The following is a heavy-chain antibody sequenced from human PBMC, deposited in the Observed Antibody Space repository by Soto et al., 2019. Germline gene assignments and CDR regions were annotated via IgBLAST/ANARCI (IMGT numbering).Heavy chain of an antibody. Sequence: GASVKVSCKASGYTFTGYYMHWVRQAPGQGLEWMGWINPNSGGTNYAQKFQGRVTMTRDTSISTAYMELSRLRSDDTAVYYCARVSHCSSTSCYPGGFDYWGQGTLVTVS. CDR1: GYTFTGYY. V-gene: IGHV1-2*02. CDR3: ARVSHCSSTSCYPGGFDY. D-gene: IGHD2-2*01. J-gene: IGHJ4*02. CDR2: INPNSGGT.